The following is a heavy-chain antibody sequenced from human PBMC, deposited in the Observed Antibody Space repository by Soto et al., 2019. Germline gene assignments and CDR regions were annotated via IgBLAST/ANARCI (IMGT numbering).Heavy chain of an antibody. D-gene: IGHD3-10*01. V-gene: IGHV4-30-4*01. Sequence: QVQLQESGPGLVKPSQTLSLTCTVSGGSISSGDYYWSWIRQPPGKGLEWIGYIYYSGSTYYNPSLKDRVTISVDTSKSQFSLKLSSVTAADTAVYYCARRTLLWFGELSDWFDPWGQGTLVTVSS. J-gene: IGHJ5*02. CDR2: IYYSGST. CDR3: ARRTLLWFGELSDWFDP. CDR1: GGSISSGDYY.